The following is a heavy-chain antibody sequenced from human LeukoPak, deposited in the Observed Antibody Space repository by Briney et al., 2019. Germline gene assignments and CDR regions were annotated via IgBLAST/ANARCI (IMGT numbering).Heavy chain of an antibody. D-gene: IGHD3-22*01. CDR3: ASRDSSGF. CDR1: GFTFSSYG. CDR2: ISGSSSTI. J-gene: IGHJ4*02. V-gene: IGHV3-48*01. Sequence: GGSLRLSCAASGFTFSSYGMHWVRQAPGKGLEWVSYISGSSSTIYYADSVRGRFTVSRDNAKNSLYLQMDSLRAEDTAVYYCASRDSSGFWGQGTLVTVSS.